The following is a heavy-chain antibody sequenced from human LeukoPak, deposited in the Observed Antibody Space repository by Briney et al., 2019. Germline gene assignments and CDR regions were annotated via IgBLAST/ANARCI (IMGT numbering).Heavy chain of an antibody. D-gene: IGHD6-19*01. CDR2: ISGGGITT. J-gene: IGHJ4*02. V-gene: IGHV3-23*01. Sequence: GGSLRLSCAASGFTFSNYTMSWVRQAPGKGLEWVSTISGGGITTYYADSAKGRFTISRDNSKNTMFLQMNSLRADDTAVYYCPRQSYASGWNPFDYWGQGILVTVSS. CDR1: GFTFSNYT. CDR3: PRQSYASGWNPFDY.